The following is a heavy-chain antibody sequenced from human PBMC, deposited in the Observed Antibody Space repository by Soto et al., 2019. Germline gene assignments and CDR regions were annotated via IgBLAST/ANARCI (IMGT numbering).Heavy chain of an antibody. CDR1: GGSISSSSYY. J-gene: IGHJ6*02. CDR2: IYYSGST. V-gene: IGHV4-39*01. Sequence: SETLSLTCTVSGGSISSSSYYWGLIRQPPGKGLEWIGSIYYSGSTYYNPSLKSRVTISVDTSKDQFSLKLSSVTAADTAVYYCACIFSGGYGYGFYSYGMDVWGQGTTVTVSS. D-gene: IGHD5-18*01. CDR3: ACIFSGGYGYGFYSYGMDV.